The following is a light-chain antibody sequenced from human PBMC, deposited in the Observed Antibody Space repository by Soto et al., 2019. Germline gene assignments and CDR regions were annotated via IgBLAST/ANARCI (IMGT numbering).Light chain of an antibody. J-gene: IGKJ1*01. V-gene: IGKV3-15*01. Sequence: EIVLTQSPGTLSLSPGETPSLSCRASQSVDSRFLAWYQQKPGQAPRLLIYGASTRATGIPARFSGSGSGTEFTLTISSLKSEDFAVYYCKQYDNWPTFGQGTKVDIK. CDR3: KQYDNWPT. CDR2: GAS. CDR1: QSVDSRF.